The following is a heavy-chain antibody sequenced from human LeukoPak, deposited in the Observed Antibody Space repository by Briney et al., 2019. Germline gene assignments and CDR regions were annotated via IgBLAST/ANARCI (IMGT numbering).Heavy chain of an antibody. CDR2: IYYSGST. Sequence: KPSETLSLTCTVSGGPISSSRYYWGWIRQPPGKGLEWIGSIYYSGSTYYNPSLKSRVTISVDTSKNQFSLKLSSVTAADTAVYYCVSRITIFGVVIADYFAYWGQGTLVTVSS. D-gene: IGHD3-3*01. V-gene: IGHV4-39*01. CDR3: VSRITIFGVVIADYFAY. CDR1: GGPISSSRYY. J-gene: IGHJ4*02.